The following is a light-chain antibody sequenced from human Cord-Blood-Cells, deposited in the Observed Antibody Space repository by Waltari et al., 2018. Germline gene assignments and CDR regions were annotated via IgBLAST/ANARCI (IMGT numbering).Light chain of an antibody. Sequence: QSALTQPASVSGSPGQSITISCTGTSSDVGSYNLVSWYQQHPGKAPKLMIYEGSKRPSGVSNRFSGSKSCNTASLTISGLQAEDEADYYCCSYAGSSTFVVFGGGTKLTVI. CDR2: EGS. J-gene: IGLJ2*01. CDR1: SSDVGSYNL. CDR3: CSYAGSSTFVV. V-gene: IGLV2-23*03.